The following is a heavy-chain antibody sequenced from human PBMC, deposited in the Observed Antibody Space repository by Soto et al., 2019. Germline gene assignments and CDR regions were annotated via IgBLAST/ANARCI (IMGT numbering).Heavy chain of an antibody. CDR3: ARATPNEHAIRFLEYVDYYYYGMDV. D-gene: IGHD3-3*01. Sequence: ASVTVSCKASGGTFSSYAISWVRQAPGQGLEWMGGIIPIFGTANYAQKFQGRVTITADESTSTAYMELSSLGSEDTAVYYCARATPNEHAIRFLEYVDYYYYGMDVWGQGTTVTVSS. V-gene: IGHV1-69*13. CDR2: IIPIFGTA. J-gene: IGHJ6*02. CDR1: GGTFSSYA.